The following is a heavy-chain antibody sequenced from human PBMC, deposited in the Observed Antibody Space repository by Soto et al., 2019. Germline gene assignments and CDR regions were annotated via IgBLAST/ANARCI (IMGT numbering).Heavy chain of an antibody. CDR2: ISSSSSYI. CDR3: ARDLYYYDSSGSPSAFDI. D-gene: IGHD3-22*01. CDR1: GFTFSSYS. Sequence: GGSLRLSCAASGFTFSSYSMNWVRQAPGKGLEWVSSISSSSSYIYYADSVKGRFTISRDNAKSSLYLQMNSLRAEDTAVYYCARDLYYYDSSGSPSAFDIWGQGTMVTVSS. J-gene: IGHJ3*02. V-gene: IGHV3-21*04.